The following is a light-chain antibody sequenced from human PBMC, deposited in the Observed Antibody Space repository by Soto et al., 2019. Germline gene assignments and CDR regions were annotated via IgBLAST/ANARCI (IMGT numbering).Light chain of an antibody. V-gene: IGKV1-27*01. J-gene: IGKJ5*01. CDR2: AAS. Sequence: DIQMTQSPSSLSASVGDRVTITCRASQGISNYLACYQQKPGKVPKLLIYAASTLQSGVSSRFCGSGSGTDFTLSISSLQPEDVATYYCQKYNSAPCTFGQGTRLEIK. CDR3: QKYNSAPCT. CDR1: QGISNY.